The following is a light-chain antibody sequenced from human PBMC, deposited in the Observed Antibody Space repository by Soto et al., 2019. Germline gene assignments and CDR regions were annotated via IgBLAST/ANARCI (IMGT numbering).Light chain of an antibody. CDR1: QSVSNN. CDR3: QQYNNWT. J-gene: IGKJ1*01. CDR2: GAS. Sequence: EIVFTQSPCTLSLSPGERATLSCRASQSVSNNYLAWYQQKPGQAPRLLIYGASTRATGIPARFSGSGSGTEFTLTISSLQSEDFAVYYCQQYNNWTFGQGTKVDIK. V-gene: IGKV3-15*01.